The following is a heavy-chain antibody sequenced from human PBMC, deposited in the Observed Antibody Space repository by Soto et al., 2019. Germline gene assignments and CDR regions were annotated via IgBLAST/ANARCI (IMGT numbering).Heavy chain of an antibody. V-gene: IGHV3-23*01. CDR3: AKQAGDSSVTVDY. CDR2: ISGGGAAT. CDR1: GFTFNSHA. Sequence: SLTLCSAGSGFTFNSHAMSWVRQAPGKGLEWVAGISGGGAATYYADSVKGRFTISRDNSKDTLSLQMNRLRAADTAAYYCAKQAGDSSVTVDYWSLGTWVTV. D-gene: IGHD6-19*01. J-gene: IGHJ4*02.